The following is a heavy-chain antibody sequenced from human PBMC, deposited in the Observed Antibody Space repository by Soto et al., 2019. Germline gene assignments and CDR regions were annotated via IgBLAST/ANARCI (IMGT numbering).Heavy chain of an antibody. D-gene: IGHD2-15*01. CDR1: GFTFSSYA. CDR2: ISGSGGST. V-gene: IGHV3-23*01. CDR3: AKPPYCSGGSCYEYYFDY. J-gene: IGHJ4*02. Sequence: LRLYCAASGFTFSSYALSLVRQAPEKGLEWVSAISGSGGSTYYADSVKGRFTISRDNSKNTLYLQMNSLRAEDTAVYYCAKPPYCSGGSCYEYYFDYWGQGTLVTVSS.